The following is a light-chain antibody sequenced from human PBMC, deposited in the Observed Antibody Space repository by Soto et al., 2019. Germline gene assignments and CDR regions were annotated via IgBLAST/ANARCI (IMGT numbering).Light chain of an antibody. Sequence: EIVMTQPPATLSVSPGQSATLSCRASQSIRSNLAWYQQKPGQAPRLLIYGASTRATGIPARFSGSGSGTEFTLTISSLQSEDFAVYYCQQYNNWPPLTFGGGTKVEIK. CDR1: QSIRSN. CDR2: GAS. J-gene: IGKJ4*01. V-gene: IGKV3-15*01. CDR3: QQYNNWPPLT.